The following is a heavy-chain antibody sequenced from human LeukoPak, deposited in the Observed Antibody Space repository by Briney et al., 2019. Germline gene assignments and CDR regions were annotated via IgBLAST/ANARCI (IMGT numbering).Heavy chain of an antibody. CDR2: ISSSGKA. CDR1: GGSITTTDFD. V-gene: IGHV4-39*01. Sequence: PSETLSLTCAVSGGSITTTDFDWAWIRQPPGQGFEWIATISSSGKAYYYPSLMSRVTISVDTSKNQFSLDVTPVTAADTGLFYCARFKGGTGFDYWGRGILVIVS. CDR3: ARFKGGTGFDY. D-gene: IGHD1-26*01. J-gene: IGHJ4*02.